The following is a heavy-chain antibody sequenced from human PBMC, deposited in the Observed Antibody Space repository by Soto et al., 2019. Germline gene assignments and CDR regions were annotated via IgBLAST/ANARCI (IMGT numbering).Heavy chain of an antibody. CDR1: GFTFSRYG. D-gene: IGHD3-22*01. CDR2: ISYDGSSK. CDR3: ARAGSTGYYDSSAYYLVDF. V-gene: IGHV3-30*03. Sequence: GGSLRLSCAASGFTFSRYGMHWVRQAPGKGLEWVAGISYDGSSKYYAESVKGRFTISRDNSKNTLSLQMNSMRAEDTALYYCARAGSTGYYDSSAYYLVDFWGQGT. J-gene: IGHJ4*02.